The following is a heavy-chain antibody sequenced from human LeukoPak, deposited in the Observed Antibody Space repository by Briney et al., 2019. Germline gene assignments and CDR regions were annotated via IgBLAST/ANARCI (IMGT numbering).Heavy chain of an antibody. J-gene: IGHJ6*02. CDR2: IYSAGST. CDR1: GFTVSSNY. CDR3: ARVSSTSPYFYGLDV. D-gene: IGHD2-21*01. Sequence: GGSLRLSCAASGFTVSSNYMSWVRQAPGKGLEWVSVIYSAGSTYYADSVKGRFTISRDKSKKILFLQMNSLRVEDTAVYYCARVSSTSPYFYGLDVWGQGTTVTVSS. V-gene: IGHV3-53*01.